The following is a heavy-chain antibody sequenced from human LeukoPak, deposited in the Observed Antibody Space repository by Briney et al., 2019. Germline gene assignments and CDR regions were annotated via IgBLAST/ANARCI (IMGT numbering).Heavy chain of an antibody. V-gene: IGHV3-66*01. CDR1: GFTVSSNY. D-gene: IGHD3/OR15-3a*01. CDR3: AVVGGHDFWTGYSHFDY. CDR2: IYSGGST. J-gene: IGHJ4*02. Sequence: GGSLRLSCAASGFTVSSNYMSWVRQAPGKGLEWVSVIYSGGSTYYADSVKGRFTISRDNSKNTLYLQMNSLRAEDTAVYYCAVVGGHDFWTGYSHFDYWGQGTLVTVSS.